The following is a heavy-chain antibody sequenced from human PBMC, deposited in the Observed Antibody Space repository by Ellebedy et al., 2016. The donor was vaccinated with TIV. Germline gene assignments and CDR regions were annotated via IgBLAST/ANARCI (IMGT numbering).Heavy chain of an antibody. J-gene: IGHJ4*02. CDR1: GFTSSSYW. Sequence: GGSLRLSCAASGFTSSSYWMSWVRQAPGKGREWVANINQVGSVKYSLDSVKGRFTISRDNAKNSLFLQMNSLRAEDTAVYYCAGVVCTGDDCYPGDWGQGTLVTVSS. CDR3: AGVVCTGDDCYPGD. D-gene: IGHD2-8*02. V-gene: IGHV3-7*01. CDR2: INQVGSVK.